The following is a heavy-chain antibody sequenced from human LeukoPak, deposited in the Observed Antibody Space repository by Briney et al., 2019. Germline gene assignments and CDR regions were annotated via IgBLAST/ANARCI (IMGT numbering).Heavy chain of an antibody. D-gene: IGHD5-18*01. Sequence: GGSLRLSCAASGFTFDDYAMHWVRQVPGKGLEWVSGISWNSGSIGYADSVKGRFTISRDNARNSLYLQMNSLRAEDTALYYCAQDLAAMDYWGQGTLVTVSS. CDR1: GFTFDDYA. CDR2: ISWNSGSI. J-gene: IGHJ4*02. CDR3: AQDLAAMDY. V-gene: IGHV3-9*01.